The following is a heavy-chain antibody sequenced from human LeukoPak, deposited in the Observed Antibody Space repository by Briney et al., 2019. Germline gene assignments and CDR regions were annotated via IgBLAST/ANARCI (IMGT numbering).Heavy chain of an antibody. D-gene: IGHD2-15*01. Sequence: PGGSLRLSCAASGFTFSSYAMSWVRQAPGKGLEWVSGISGSGGSTYYADSVKGRFTISRDTSKNTLYLQMNSLRVEDTALYYCAKDRYCSGGSCSGDFDYWGQGTLVTVSS. CDR2: ISGSGGST. J-gene: IGHJ4*02. CDR1: GFTFSSYA. V-gene: IGHV3-23*01. CDR3: AKDRYCSGGSCSGDFDY.